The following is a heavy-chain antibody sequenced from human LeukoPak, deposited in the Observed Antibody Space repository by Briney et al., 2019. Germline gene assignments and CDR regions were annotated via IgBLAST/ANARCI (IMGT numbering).Heavy chain of an antibody. J-gene: IGHJ3*02. CDR2: IYYSGST. CDR1: GGSISSYY. Sequence: SETLSLTCTVSGGSISSYYWSWIRQPPGKGLEWIGYIYYSGSTNYNPSLKSRVTISVDTSKNQFSLKLSSVTAADTAVHYCARGHQDFVAFDIWGQGTMVTVSS. CDR3: ARGHQDFVAFDI. V-gene: IGHV4-59*01. D-gene: IGHD2-15*01.